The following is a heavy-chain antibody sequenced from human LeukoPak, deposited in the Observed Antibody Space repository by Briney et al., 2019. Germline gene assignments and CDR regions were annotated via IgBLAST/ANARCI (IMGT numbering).Heavy chain of an antibody. D-gene: IGHD3-10*01. Sequence: SQTLSLTCAISGDSVSSKIAAWNWIRQSPSRGLECLVRAYYRSKWYHDYAVSVKSRITINPDTSKNQFSLQLNSVTPEDTAVYYCARGYYGSGSYYYYYGMDVWGQGTTVTVSS. V-gene: IGHV6-1*01. CDR2: AYYRSKWYH. J-gene: IGHJ6*02. CDR1: GDSVSSKIAA. CDR3: ARGYYGSGSYYYYYGMDV.